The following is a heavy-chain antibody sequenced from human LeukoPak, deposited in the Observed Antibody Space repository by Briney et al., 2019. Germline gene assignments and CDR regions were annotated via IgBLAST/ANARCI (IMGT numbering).Heavy chain of an antibody. Sequence: GGSLRLSCAASAFTFSSYSMNWVRQAPGEGLEWVSSISSSGSYIYYADSVEGRFTISRDNAKNSLYLQMNSLRAEDTAVYYCARDRSHYDILTGYYAASYYFDYWGQGTLVTVSS. V-gene: IGHV3-21*04. D-gene: IGHD3-9*01. J-gene: IGHJ4*02. CDR3: ARDRSHYDILTGYYAASYYFDY. CDR1: AFTFSSYS. CDR2: ISSSGSYI.